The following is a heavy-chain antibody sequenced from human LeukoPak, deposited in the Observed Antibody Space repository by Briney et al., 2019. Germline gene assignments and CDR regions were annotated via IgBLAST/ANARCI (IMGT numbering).Heavy chain of an antibody. J-gene: IGHJ4*02. D-gene: IGHD5-18*01. CDR3: AKDGGWIQLWFYFDY. CDR2: IKQDGSEK. Sequence: GGSLRLSCAASGFTFSSYWMSWVRQAPGKGLEWVANIKQDGSEKYYVDSVKGRFTISRDNAKNSLYLQMNSLRAEDTAVYYCAKDGGWIQLWFYFDYWGQGTLVTVSS. V-gene: IGHV3-7*01. CDR1: GFTFSSYW.